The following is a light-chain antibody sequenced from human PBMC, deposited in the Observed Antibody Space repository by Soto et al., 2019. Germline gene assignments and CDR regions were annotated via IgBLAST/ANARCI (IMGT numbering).Light chain of an antibody. J-gene: IGKJ4*01. CDR3: QQCNQWPVT. Sequence: ETVMTQFPATLSVSPGERVTLSCRASQNVNRNLVWYQQRPGQSPRLLISAASTRATGIPARFSGSGSGTEFTLTINGLQSEDYAVYYCQQCNQWPVTFGGGTKVEI. CDR1: QNVNRN. V-gene: IGKV3-15*01. CDR2: AAS.